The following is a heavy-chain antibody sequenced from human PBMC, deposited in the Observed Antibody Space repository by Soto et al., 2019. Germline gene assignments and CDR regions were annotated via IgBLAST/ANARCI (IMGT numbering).Heavy chain of an antibody. CDR1: GFTFRDYA. D-gene: IGHD6-19*01. CDR3: GKERRGSGWSVCNF. J-gene: IGHJ4*02. V-gene: IGHV3-23*01. CDR2: ISGNGGDA. Sequence: GGSLRLSCKVSGFTFRDYAMSWVRQAPGKGLEWVSDISGNGGDARHADSVKGQFTISRDNSRDTLYLQLNSLRVDDTAVYYRGKERRGSGWSVCNFWGQGTLVTVSS.